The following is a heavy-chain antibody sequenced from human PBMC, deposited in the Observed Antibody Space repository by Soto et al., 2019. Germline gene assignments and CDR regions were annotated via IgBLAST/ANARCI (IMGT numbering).Heavy chain of an antibody. D-gene: IGHD6-13*01. J-gene: IGHJ6*03. V-gene: IGHV4-59*08. CDR1: GGSISSYY. CDR3: ASRITDSSSWYYYYMDV. CDR2: IYYSGST. Sequence: SETLSLTCTVSGGSISSYYWSWIWQPPGKGLEWIGYIYYSGSTNYNPSLKSRVTISVDTSKNQFSLKLSSVTAADTAVYYCASRITDSSSWYYYYMDVWGKGTTVTVSS.